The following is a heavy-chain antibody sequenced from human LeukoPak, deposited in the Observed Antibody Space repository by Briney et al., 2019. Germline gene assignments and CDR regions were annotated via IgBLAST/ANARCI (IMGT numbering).Heavy chain of an antibody. CDR1: GCTFSSYW. CDR3: ARDKYSDSSGALDDAFDI. D-gene: IGHD3-22*01. V-gene: IGHV3-7*01. J-gene: IGHJ3*02. Sequence: SGGSLRLSCAASGCTFSSYWMSWVRQAPGKGLEWVATIRQDGSQKYYVDSVKGRFTISRDNAKNSLYLQMNSLRAEDTAVYYCARDKYSDSSGALDDAFDIWGQGTMVTVSS. CDR2: IRQDGSQK.